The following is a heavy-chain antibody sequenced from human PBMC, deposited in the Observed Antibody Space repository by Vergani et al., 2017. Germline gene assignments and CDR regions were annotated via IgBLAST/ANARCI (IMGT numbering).Heavy chain of an antibody. V-gene: IGHV5-51*01. Sequence: EVQLVQSGAEVKKPGESLKISCKGSGYSFTNYWIAWVRQMPGKGLEWMGIIYPGDSDTRYSPSFQGPVAISAAKSISTAYLQWSSLKASDTAMYYCARLSSRGLQSYDFDYWGQGTLVTVSS. CDR2: IYPGDSDT. CDR1: GYSFTNYW. J-gene: IGHJ4*02. D-gene: IGHD5-24*01. CDR3: ARLSSRGLQSYDFDY.